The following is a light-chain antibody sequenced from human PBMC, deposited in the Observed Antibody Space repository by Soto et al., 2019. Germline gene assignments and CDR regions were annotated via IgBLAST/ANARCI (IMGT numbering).Light chain of an antibody. J-gene: IGLJ1*01. CDR1: SSDFGGYNY. CDR2: EVS. V-gene: IGLV2-8*01. CDR3: SSYAGSNNFVV. Sequence: QSVLTQPPSASGSPGQSVTISCTGTSSDFGGYNYVSWYQQHPGKAPKLMIYEVSKRPSGVPDRFSGSKSGNTASLTVSGLQAEDEADYYCSSYAGSNNFVVFGTGTKLTVL.